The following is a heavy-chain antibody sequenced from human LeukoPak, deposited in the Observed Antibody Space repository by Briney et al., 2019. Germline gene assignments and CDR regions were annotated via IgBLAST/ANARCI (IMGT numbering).Heavy chain of an antibody. V-gene: IGHV1-69*04. J-gene: IGHJ4*02. Sequence: ASVKVSCKASGYTFTSYGISWVRQAPGQGLEWMGRIIPILGIANYAQKFQGRVTITADKSTSTAYMELSSLRSEDTAVYYCARAPSSRIAELVMDYWGQGTLVTVSS. CDR3: ARAPSSRIAELVMDY. CDR2: IIPILGIA. CDR1: GYTFTSYG. D-gene: IGHD6-13*01.